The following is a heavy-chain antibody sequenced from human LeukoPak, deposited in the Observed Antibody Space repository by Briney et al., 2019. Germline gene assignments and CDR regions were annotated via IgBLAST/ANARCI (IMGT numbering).Heavy chain of an antibody. CDR1: GGSISSGGYS. V-gene: IGHV4-30-2*01. J-gene: IGHJ6*02. CDR2: IYHSGST. Sequence: SETLSLTCAVSGGSISSGGYSWSWIRQPPGKGLEWIGYIYHSGSTYYNPSLKSRVTISVDRSKNQFSLKLSSVTAADTAVYYCAGVDYYDSSGYHSQYYYYGMDVWGQGTTVTVSS. CDR3: AGVDYYDSSGYHSQYYYYGMDV. D-gene: IGHD3-22*01.